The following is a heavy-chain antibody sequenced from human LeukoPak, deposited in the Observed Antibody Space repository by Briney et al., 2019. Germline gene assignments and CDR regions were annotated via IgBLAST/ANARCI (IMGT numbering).Heavy chain of an antibody. V-gene: IGHV3-23*01. CDR2: FSATDGSA. D-gene: IGHD6-13*01. CDR3: ARAKIAAAGTGAFDV. Sequence: GGSLRLSCAASGFTFSTYWMHWVRQGPGKGLEWVSAFSATDGSAQYAESVEGRFTISRDNSKNTLFLQMNSLGAEDTAVYYCARAKIAAAGTGAFDVWGQGTLVTVSS. CDR1: GFTFSTYW. J-gene: IGHJ3*01.